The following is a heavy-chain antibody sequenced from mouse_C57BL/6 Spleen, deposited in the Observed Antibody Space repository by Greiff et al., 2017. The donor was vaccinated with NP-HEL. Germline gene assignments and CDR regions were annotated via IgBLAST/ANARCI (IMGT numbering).Heavy chain of an antibody. CDR2: IRLKSDNYAT. D-gene: IGHD1-1*01. CDR1: GFTFSNYW. CDR3: TGGSSRAWFAY. V-gene: IGHV6-3*01. J-gene: IGHJ3*01. Sequence: EVKLMESGGGLVQPGGSMKLSCVASGFTFSNYWMNWVRQSPEKGLEWVAQIRLKSDNYATHYAESVKGRFTISRDDSKSSVYLQMNNLRAEDTGIYYCTGGSSRAWFAYWGQGTLVTVSA.